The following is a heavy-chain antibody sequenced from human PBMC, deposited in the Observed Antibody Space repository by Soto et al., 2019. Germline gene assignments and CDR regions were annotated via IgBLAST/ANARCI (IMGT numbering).Heavy chain of an antibody. Sequence: AASVKVSCKASGGTFSSYAISWVRQAPGQGLEWMGGIIPIFGTANYAQKFQGRVTITADESTSTAYMELSSLRSEDTAVYYCARAPKHYDSSTGGSWFDPWGQGTLVTVS. D-gene: IGHD3-22*01. CDR2: IIPIFGTA. CDR1: GGTFSSYA. J-gene: IGHJ5*02. CDR3: ARAPKHYDSSTGGSWFDP. V-gene: IGHV1-69*13.